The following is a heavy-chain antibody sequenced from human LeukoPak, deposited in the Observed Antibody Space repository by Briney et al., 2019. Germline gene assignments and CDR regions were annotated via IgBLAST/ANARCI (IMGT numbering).Heavy chain of an antibody. CDR3: AREGSSWPIDY. D-gene: IGHD6-13*01. CDR1: GGSLSSGDYY. V-gene: IGHV4-30-4*08. Sequence: SQTLSLTCTVSGGSLSSGDYYWSWIRQPPGKGLEWIGYTYYSGSTYYNPSLKSRVTISVDTSKNQFSLKLSSVTAADTAVYYCAREGSSWPIDYWGQGTLVTVSS. J-gene: IGHJ4*02. CDR2: TYYSGST.